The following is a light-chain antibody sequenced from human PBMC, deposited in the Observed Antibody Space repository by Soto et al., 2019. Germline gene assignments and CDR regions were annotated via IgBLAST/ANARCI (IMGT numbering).Light chain of an antibody. V-gene: IGKV1-5*03. CDR3: QQYNSFSLT. CDR2: KAS. J-gene: IGKJ4*01. CDR1: QSMSSW. Sequence: DIQMTQSPSTLSASVGDRVTITCRASQSMSSWLAWYQQKPGKAPKLLIYKASSLLSGVPSRFSGSGSGTEFTLTISSLQPDDFATYYCQQYNSFSLTLGGGTKVDIK.